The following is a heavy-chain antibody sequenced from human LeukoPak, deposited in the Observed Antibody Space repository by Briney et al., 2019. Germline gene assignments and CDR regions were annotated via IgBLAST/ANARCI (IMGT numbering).Heavy chain of an antibody. CDR3: ARVDSGSYTSDIDY. V-gene: IGHV3-21*01. Sequence: GGSLRLSCAASGFTFSSYSMNWVRQAPGKGLEWVSSISSSSSSYIYYADSVKGRFTISRDNAKNSLYLQMNSLRAEDTAVYYCARVDSGSYTSDIDYWGQGTLVTVSS. J-gene: IGHJ4*02. CDR1: GFTFSSYS. D-gene: IGHD3-10*01. CDR2: ISSSSSSYI.